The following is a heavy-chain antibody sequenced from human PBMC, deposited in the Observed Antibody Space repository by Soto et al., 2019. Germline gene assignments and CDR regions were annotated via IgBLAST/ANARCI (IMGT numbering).Heavy chain of an antibody. J-gene: IGHJ4*02. CDR2: ISAYNGNT. Sequence: ASVEVTCQASGSTLTGDCLWWLRGVTGQAPAPTGWISAYNGNTNYAQKLQGRVTMTTDTSTSTAYMELRSLRSDDTAVYYCAREHSTCSSTSCYPRAGSGLDYWGQGTRVTVS. D-gene: IGHD2-2*01. CDR3: AREHSTCSSTSCYPRAGSGLDY. V-gene: IGHV1-18*04. CDR1: GSTLTGDC.